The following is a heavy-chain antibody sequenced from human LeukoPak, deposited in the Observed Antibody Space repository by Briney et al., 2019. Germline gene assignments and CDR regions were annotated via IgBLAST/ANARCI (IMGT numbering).Heavy chain of an antibody. CDR3: ARERTPGNGYGVDY. Sequence: ASVKVSCKASGYTFTGYYIHWVRQAPGQGLEWMGWINPNINGTNYAQKFQGRVTMTGDRSISTAYMELSRLRSDDTAVYYCARERTPGNGYGVDYWGQGTVVTVSS. CDR2: INPNINGT. CDR1: GYTFTGYY. D-gene: IGHD5-12*01. J-gene: IGHJ4*02. V-gene: IGHV1-2*02.